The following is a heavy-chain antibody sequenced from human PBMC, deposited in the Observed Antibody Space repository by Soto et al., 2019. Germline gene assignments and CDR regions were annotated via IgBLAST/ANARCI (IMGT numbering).Heavy chain of an antibody. D-gene: IGHD3-22*01. CDR1: GGSISNVGYS. CDR2: IYHSGST. J-gene: IGHJ4*02. V-gene: IGHV4-30-2*01. Sequence: SETLSLTCAVSGGSISNVGYSWSWIRQPPGKGLEWIGYIYHSGSTYYNPSLKSRVTISVDRSKNQFSLKLSSVTAADTAVYYCARGADYYDSSGYYYYFDYWGQGTLVTVSS. CDR3: ARGADYYDSSGYYYYFDY.